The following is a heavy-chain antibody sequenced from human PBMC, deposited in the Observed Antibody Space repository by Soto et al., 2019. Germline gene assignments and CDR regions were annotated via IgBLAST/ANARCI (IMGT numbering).Heavy chain of an antibody. CDR3: ARETSTGNYYMDV. D-gene: IGHD2-2*01. V-gene: IGHV3-48*01. CDR2: ISSSSSTI. J-gene: IGHJ6*03. CDR1: GFTFSSYS. Sequence: GGSLRLSCAASGFTFSSYSMNWVRQAPGKGLEWVSYISSSSSTIYYADSVKGRFTISRDNAKNSLSLQMNSLRAADTAVYYCARETSTGNYYMDVWGKGTTVTVSS.